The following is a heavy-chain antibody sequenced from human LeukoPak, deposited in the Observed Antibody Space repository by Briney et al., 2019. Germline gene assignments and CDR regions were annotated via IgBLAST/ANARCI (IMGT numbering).Heavy chain of an antibody. J-gene: IGHJ5*01. D-gene: IGHD2-21*02. CDR3: ARMDLDGGDSIGFDS. V-gene: IGHV1-2*02. CDR2: INPNIGDA. CDR1: IYTFTGFF. Sequence: GASVKVSCKASIYTFTGFFMHWVRQAPGQGLEWMGWINPNIGDAYYAQKFQGRVTMTRDRSINTAYMELSRLTSDDTAVYYCARMDLDGGDSIGFDSWGQGTLVTVSS.